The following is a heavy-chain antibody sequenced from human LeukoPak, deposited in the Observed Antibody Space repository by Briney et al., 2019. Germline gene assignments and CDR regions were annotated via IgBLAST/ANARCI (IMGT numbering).Heavy chain of an antibody. V-gene: IGHV4-61*02. CDR1: GDSITSGSSY. CDR3: ARAISTVAGGGTFDY. D-gene: IGHD6-19*01. CDR2: IYTTGST. Sequence: SQTLSLTCTVSGDSITSGSSYWSWIRQPAGKGLEWIGRIYTTGSTNYNPFLKSRVTISADTSKNQFSLKLTSVTAADTAVYYCARAISTVAGGGTFDYWGQGTLVTVSS. J-gene: IGHJ4*02.